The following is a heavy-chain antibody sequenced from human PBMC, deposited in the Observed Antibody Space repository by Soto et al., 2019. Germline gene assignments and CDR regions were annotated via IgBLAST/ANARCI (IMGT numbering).Heavy chain of an antibody. D-gene: IGHD6-6*01. CDR1: GYGFTSYW. Sequence: GESLKISCKGSGYGFTSYWIGWVRQMPGKGLEWMGIIYPGDSDTRYSPSFQGQVTISADKSISTAYLQWSSLKASDTAMYYCARFGTAARRQYYYYYGMDVWGQGTTVTVSS. J-gene: IGHJ6*02. CDR3: ARFGTAARRQYYYYYGMDV. CDR2: IYPGDSDT. V-gene: IGHV5-51*01.